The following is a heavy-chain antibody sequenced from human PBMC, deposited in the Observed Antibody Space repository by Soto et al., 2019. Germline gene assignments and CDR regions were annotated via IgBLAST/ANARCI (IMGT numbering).Heavy chain of an antibody. CDR3: ARDRSNLYYDFWSGFNWFDP. V-gene: IGHV1-8*01. Sequence: ASVKVSCKASGYTFTSYDINWVRQATGQGLEWMGWMNPNSGNTGYAQKFQGRVTMTRNTSISTAYMELSSLRSEDTAVYSCARDRSNLYYDFWSGFNWFDPWGQGTLVTVSS. CDR1: GYTFTSYD. CDR2: MNPNSGNT. J-gene: IGHJ5*02. D-gene: IGHD3-3*01.